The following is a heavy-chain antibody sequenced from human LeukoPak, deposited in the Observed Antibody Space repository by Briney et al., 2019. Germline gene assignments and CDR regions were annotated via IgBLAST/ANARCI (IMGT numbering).Heavy chain of an antibody. CDR1: GGSISSSSYY. Sequence: SETLSLTCTVSGGSISSSSYYWGWIRQPPGKGLEWIGSIYYSGSTYYNPSLKSRVTISVDTSKNQFSLKLSSVTAADTAVYYCARQGPLLPIDCWGQGTLVTVSS. CDR3: ARQGPLLPIDC. CDR2: IYYSGST. V-gene: IGHV4-39*01. J-gene: IGHJ4*02. D-gene: IGHD5-18*01.